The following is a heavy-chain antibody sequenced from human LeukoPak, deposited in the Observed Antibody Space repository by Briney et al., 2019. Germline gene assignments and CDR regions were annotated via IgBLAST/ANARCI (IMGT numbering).Heavy chain of an antibody. V-gene: IGHV3-23*01. CDR1: GFTFSGDA. Sequence: GGSLRLSCAASGFTFSGDAMSWVRQAPGKGLEWVSAISGSGGSTYYADSVKGRFTISRDNSKNTLYLQMNSLRAEDTAVYYCAKAHYDFWSGYWVFDYWGQGTLVTVSS. CDR2: ISGSGGST. D-gene: IGHD3-3*01. J-gene: IGHJ4*02. CDR3: AKAHYDFWSGYWVFDY.